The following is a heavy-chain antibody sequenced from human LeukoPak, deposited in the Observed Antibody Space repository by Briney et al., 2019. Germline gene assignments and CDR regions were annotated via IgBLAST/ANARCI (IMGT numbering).Heavy chain of an antibody. Sequence: GGSLRLSCAASGFTFSSYGMHWVRQAPGKGLEWVAFIRYDGSNKYYADSVKGRFTISRDNSKNTLYLQMNSLRAEDTAVYYCAKDLVWFGTNSDRGFDYWGQGTLVTVSS. CDR2: IRYDGSNK. CDR3: AKDLVWFGTNSDRGFDY. J-gene: IGHJ4*02. D-gene: IGHD3-10*01. V-gene: IGHV3-30*02. CDR1: GFTFSSYG.